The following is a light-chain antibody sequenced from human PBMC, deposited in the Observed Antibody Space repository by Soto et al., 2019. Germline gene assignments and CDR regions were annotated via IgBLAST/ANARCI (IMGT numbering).Light chain of an antibody. Sequence: QSPATLAVSPGERATLSCRTSQSVSTNLAWYQQIPGQAPRLLIYGASTRAIGIPARFSGSGSGTEFTLTISSLQSEDFAVYYCQQYNAWPPGTFGQGTKVDIK. CDR2: GAS. V-gene: IGKV3-15*01. CDR3: QQYNAWPPGT. J-gene: IGKJ1*01. CDR1: QSVSTN.